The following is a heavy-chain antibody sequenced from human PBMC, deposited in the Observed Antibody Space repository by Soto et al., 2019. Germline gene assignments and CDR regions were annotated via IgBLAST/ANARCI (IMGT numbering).Heavy chain of an antibody. CDR2: VYYSGST. CDR3: ARAYSGTYYYFY. D-gene: IGHD1-26*01. Sequence: XQSLSIPWTVSRDSIRRSNWCWVRQPPGKGLEWIGYVYYSGSTNYSPSLKSRVTISIDTSKNQFSLRLGSLTAADTAVYYRARAYSGTYYYFYWGRGTLVTVSS. CDR1: RDSIRRSN. V-gene: IGHV4-59*01. J-gene: IGHJ4*02.